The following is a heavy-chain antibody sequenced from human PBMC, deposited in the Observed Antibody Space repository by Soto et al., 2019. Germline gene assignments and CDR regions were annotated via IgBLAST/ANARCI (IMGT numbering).Heavy chain of an antibody. J-gene: IGHJ6*02. CDR2: INPNSGGT. V-gene: IGHV1-2*02. Sequence: QVQLVQSGAEVKKPGASVKVSCKASGYTFPGYYMHWVRQAPGQGLEWMGWINPNSGGTNYAKKFQGRVTMTRDTSISTAYMELSRLRSDDTAVYYCARALWSYGKDVWGQGTTVTVSS. CDR1: GYTFPGYY. D-gene: IGHD3-10*01. CDR3: ARALWSYGKDV.